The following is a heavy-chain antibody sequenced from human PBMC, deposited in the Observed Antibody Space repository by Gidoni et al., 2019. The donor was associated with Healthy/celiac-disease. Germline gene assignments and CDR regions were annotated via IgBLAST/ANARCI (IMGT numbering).Heavy chain of an antibody. V-gene: IGHV4-39*01. J-gene: IGHJ4*02. CDR3: ARHDDIVVVPAAMSFDY. CDR1: GGSISSSSYY. CDR2: IYYSGST. Sequence: QLQLQESGPGLVKPSETLSLTCTVSGGSISSSSYYWGWIRQPPGKGLEWIGSIYYSGSTYYNPSLKSRVTISVDTSKNQFSLKLSSVTAADTAVYYCARHDDIVVVPAAMSFDYWGQGTLVTVSS. D-gene: IGHD2-2*01.